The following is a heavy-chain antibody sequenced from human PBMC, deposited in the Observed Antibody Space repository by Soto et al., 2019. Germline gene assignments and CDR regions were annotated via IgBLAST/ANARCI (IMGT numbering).Heavy chain of an antibody. J-gene: IGHJ6*02. CDR2: IYSSGNT. V-gene: IGHV4-39*01. Sequence: QLQLQESGPGLVKASETLALTCSVSGGSTSSNEYYWAWIRQPPGKGLEWIAAIYSSGNTYYNASVKSRVTVSIDTSNSLVFLKLTSLTARDTAVYYCARLLGRPFGMDVWGPGATVTVS. CDR1: GGSTSSNEYY. CDR3: ARLLGRPFGMDV.